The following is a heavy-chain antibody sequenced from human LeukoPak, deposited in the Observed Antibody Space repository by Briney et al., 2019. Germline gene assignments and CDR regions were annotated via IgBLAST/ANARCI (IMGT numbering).Heavy chain of an antibody. CDR1: GFTFSSYA. D-gene: IGHD5-24*01. CDR2: ISVGGGGT. J-gene: IGHJ4*02. Sequence: GGSLRLSCAASGFTFSSYAMSWVRQAPGKGLEWVSAISVGGGGTYYTDSVKGRFTISRDNSKNTLDLQMNSLKAEDTAVYYCAKGQRDGYNQHFDSWGQGTLVTVSS. CDR3: AKGQRDGYNQHFDS. V-gene: IGHV3-23*01.